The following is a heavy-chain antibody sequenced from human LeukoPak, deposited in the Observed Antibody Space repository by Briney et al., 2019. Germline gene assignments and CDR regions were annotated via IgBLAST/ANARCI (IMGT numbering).Heavy chain of an antibody. V-gene: IGHV3-7*01. CDR3: ARDAGMRTVDY. Sequence: GGPLSLSCAVYVLPLSSYCMRGVRQVPGRGREWVANIKPDGSETYYVDSMRGRFTISRDNAKNSLYLQMNSLRAEDTAVYYCARDAGMRTVDYWGQGTLVTVSS. J-gene: IGHJ4*02. CDR2: IKPDGSET. CDR1: VLPLSSYC.